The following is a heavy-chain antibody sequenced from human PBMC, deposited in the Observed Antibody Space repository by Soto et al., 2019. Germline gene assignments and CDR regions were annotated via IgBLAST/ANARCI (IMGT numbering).Heavy chain of an antibody. CDR3: ARGFLGIRDGNAFDI. V-gene: IGHV3-74*01. J-gene: IGHJ3*02. Sequence: GGSLRLSCAASGFTFSSYWMHWVRQAPGKGLVWVSRINSDGSSTSYADSVKGRFTISRDNAKNTLYLQMNSLRAEDTAVYYCARGFLGIRDGNAFDIWGQGTMVTVSS. CDR1: GFTFSSYW. D-gene: IGHD7-27*01. CDR2: INSDGSST.